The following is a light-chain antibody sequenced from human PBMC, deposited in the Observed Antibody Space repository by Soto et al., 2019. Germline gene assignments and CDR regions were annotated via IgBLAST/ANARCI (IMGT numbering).Light chain of an antibody. CDR1: QGIRNY. J-gene: IGKJ2*01. CDR2: TAS. V-gene: IGKV1-27*01. Sequence: DIQMTQSPSSLSASVGDRVTITCRANQGIRNYLAWYQQKPGKVPKLLIYTASTLQSGVPSRFSGSGSGTDFTLTISSLQPEDVATYYCQKYSGPPYTFGQGTKLEIK. CDR3: QKYSGPPYT.